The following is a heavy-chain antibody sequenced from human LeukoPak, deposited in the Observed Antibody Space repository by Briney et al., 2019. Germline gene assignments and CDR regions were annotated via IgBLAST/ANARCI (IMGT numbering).Heavy chain of an antibody. CDR3: ARGPERTGVGTRYYYDMNV. CDR1: GFTFSSYA. V-gene: IGHV3-30-3*01. D-gene: IGHD2-8*01. CDR2: ISYDGSNK. Sequence: GGSLRLSCAASGFTFSSYAMHWVRQAPGKGLEWVAVISYDGSNKYYADSVKGRFTISRDNSKNTLYLQMNSLRAEDTAVYYCARGPERTGVGTRYYYDMNVWGQGTTVTVSS. J-gene: IGHJ6*02.